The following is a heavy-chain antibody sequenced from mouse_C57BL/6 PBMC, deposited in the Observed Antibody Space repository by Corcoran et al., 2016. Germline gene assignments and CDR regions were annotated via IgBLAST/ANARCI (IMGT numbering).Heavy chain of an antibody. J-gene: IGHJ4*01. V-gene: IGHV1-80*01. CDR2: IYPGDGDT. CDR1: GYAFSSYW. CDR3: ARWVNYKYAMDY. Sequence: QVQLPQSGAELVKPGASVKISCKASGYAFSSYWMNWVKQRPGKGLEWIGQIYPGDGDTNYNGKFKGKATLTADKSSSTAYMQLSSLTSEDSAVYFCARWVNYKYAMDYWGQGTSVTVSS. D-gene: IGHD2-12*01.